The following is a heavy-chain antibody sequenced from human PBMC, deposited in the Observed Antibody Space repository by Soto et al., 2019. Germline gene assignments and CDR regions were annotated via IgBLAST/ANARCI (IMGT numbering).Heavy chain of an antibody. V-gene: IGHV1-18*01. CDR1: GYTFTSYG. CDR3: ARDLSIVVVTGAFDY. D-gene: IGHD2-21*02. J-gene: IGHJ4*02. CDR2: ISAYNGNT. Sequence: QVQLVQSGAEVKKPGASVKVSCKASGYTFTSYGISWVRQAPGQGLEWMGWISAYNGNTNYAQKLQGRVTMTTDTSTSTAYVELRSLRSDDTAVYYCARDLSIVVVTGAFDYWGQGTLVTVSS.